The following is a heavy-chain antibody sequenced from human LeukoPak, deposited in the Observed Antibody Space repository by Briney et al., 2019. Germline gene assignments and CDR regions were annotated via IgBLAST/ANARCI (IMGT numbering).Heavy chain of an antibody. CDR2: IYSDESNI. D-gene: IGHD2-2*03. Sequence: GESLKISCKGSGYSFPTYWIAWVRQMPGKGLEWMGIIYSDESNIRYSPSFQGQVTISADKSISTAYLQWSSLKASDTAMYYCARPPSRGYSSSFEYWGQGTLVTVSS. J-gene: IGHJ4*02. CDR3: ARPPSRGYSSSFEY. V-gene: IGHV5-51*01. CDR1: GYSFPTYW.